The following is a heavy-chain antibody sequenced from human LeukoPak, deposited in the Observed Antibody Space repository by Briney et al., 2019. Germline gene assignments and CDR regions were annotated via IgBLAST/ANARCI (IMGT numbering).Heavy chain of an antibody. J-gene: IGHJ4*02. CDR3: ARKIGSSFSAFDY. CDR1: GYSISSGYY. V-gene: IGHV4-38-2*02. Sequence: SETLSLTCTVSGYSISSGYYWGWIRQPPGKGLEWIGSIYHSGSTYYNPSLKSRVTISVDTSKNQFSLKLSSVTAADTAVYYCARKIGSSFSAFDYWGQGTLVTVSS. D-gene: IGHD6-13*01. CDR2: IYHSGST.